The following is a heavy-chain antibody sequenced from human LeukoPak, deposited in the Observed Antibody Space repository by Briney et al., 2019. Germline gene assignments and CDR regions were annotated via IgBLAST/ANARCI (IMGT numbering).Heavy chain of an antibody. CDR1: GGSFSGYY. V-gene: IGHV4-34*01. CDR3: ARVEGYFDH. D-gene: IGHD3-3*01. CDR2: INHSGST. Sequence: SETLSLTCAVYGGSFSGYYWSWIRQPPGKGLEWIGEINHSGSTNYNPSLKSRVTISVDTSKNQFSLRLSSVTAADTAVYYCARVEGYFDHWGQGTLVTVSS. J-gene: IGHJ4*02.